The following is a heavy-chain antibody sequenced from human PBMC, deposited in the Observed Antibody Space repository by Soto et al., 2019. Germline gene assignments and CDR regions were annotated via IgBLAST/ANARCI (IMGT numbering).Heavy chain of an antibody. CDR1: GFTVSSNY. V-gene: IGHV3-53*01. CDR2: IYSGGST. D-gene: IGHD1-26*01. Sequence: EVQLVESGGGLIQPGGSLRLSCAASGFTVSSNYMSWVRQAPGKGLEWVSVIYSGGSTYYADSVKGRFTISSDNSKNTLYLQMNSLRAEDTAVYYCARVHSGSIGDYFDYWGQGTLVTVSS. CDR3: ARVHSGSIGDYFDY. J-gene: IGHJ4*02.